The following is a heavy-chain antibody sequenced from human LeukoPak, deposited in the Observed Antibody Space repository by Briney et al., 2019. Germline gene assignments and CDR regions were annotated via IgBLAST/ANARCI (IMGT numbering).Heavy chain of an antibody. CDR1: GFIFSSYA. CDR3: AKAGYCATTGCPDYYYMDV. Sequence: PGGSLRPSCAASGFIFSSYAMHWVRQAPGKGLEWVAFIRYDGSNKFYADSVKGRFTISRDTSKNTLYLQMNSLRTEDSAMYYCAKAGYCATTGCPDYYYMDVWGRGTTVTVSS. V-gene: IGHV3-30*02. J-gene: IGHJ6*03. D-gene: IGHD2-2*01. CDR2: IRYDGSNK.